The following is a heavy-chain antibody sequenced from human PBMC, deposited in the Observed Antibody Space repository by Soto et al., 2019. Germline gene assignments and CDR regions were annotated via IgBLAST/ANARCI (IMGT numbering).Heavy chain of an antibody. CDR3: ARLLGQSYGYYYYYMDV. J-gene: IGHJ6*03. CDR2: IYPGDSDT. Sequence: GESLKISCKGSGYSFTSYWIGWVRQMPGKGLEWMGIIYPGDSDTRYSPSFQGQVTISADKSISTAYLQWSSLKASDTAMYYCARLLGQSYGYYYYYMDVWGKGTTVTVSS. CDR1: GYSFTSYW. D-gene: IGHD2-8*01. V-gene: IGHV5-51*01.